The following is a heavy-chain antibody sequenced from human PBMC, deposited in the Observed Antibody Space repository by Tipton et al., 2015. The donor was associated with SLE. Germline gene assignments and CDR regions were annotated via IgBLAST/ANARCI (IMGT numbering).Heavy chain of an antibody. J-gene: IGHJ6*03. D-gene: IGHD6-13*01. V-gene: IGHV4-59*01. CDR3: ARDGGAAAESYNYYMDV. CDR1: GGSIFSYY. Sequence: TLSLTCTVSGGSIFSYYWSWIRQPPGKGLEWIGYIYFSGSTNYNPSLRSRVTMSIDTSNNQSSLKLSSVTAADTAVYFCARDGGAAAESYNYYMDVWGRGTTVTVSS. CDR2: IYFSGST.